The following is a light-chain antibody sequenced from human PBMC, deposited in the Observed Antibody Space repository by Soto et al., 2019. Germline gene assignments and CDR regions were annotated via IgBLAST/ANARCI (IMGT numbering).Light chain of an antibody. Sequence: DIQMTQSPSSVSASVGDRVTITCRASQDIRTWLAWYQQKPGKAPKILIYGASSLQSGVPSRFSGSGSGTYFTLTISSLQPEDFATYYCQHANSFPITFGQGTRLEMK. CDR2: GAS. CDR1: QDIRTW. CDR3: QHANSFPIT. J-gene: IGKJ5*01. V-gene: IGKV1-12*01.